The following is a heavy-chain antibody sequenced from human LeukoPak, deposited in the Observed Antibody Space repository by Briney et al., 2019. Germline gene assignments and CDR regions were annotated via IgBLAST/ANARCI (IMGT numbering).Heavy chain of an antibody. Sequence: SETLSLTCTVSGGSITSSNYFWSWIRQSPGKGLEWIGSIYYSGSTYYNPSLKSRVTISVETSKIQFSLKLSSVTAADSAVYYCARDSCSSTSCRRKFDNWGQGTLVTDSS. CDR1: GGSITSSNYF. D-gene: IGHD2-2*01. CDR2: IYYSGST. V-gene: IGHV4-39*07. J-gene: IGHJ4*02. CDR3: ARDSCSSTSCRRKFDN.